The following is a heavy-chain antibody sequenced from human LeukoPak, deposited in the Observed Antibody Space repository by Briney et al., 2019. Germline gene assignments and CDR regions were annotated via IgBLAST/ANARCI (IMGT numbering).Heavy chain of an antibody. CDR2: IWYDGSQK. V-gene: IGHV3-33*08. CDR3: ASSPNSNYFDF. Sequence: GGSLRLSCAASGFTVSNNYMSWVRQAPGKGLEWVAVIWYDGSQKYYGDSVKGRFTISRDNSKNTLFLQMNSLRAEDTAVYYCASSPNSNYFDFWGQGTLVTVSS. J-gene: IGHJ4*02. D-gene: IGHD4-11*01. CDR1: GFTVSNNY.